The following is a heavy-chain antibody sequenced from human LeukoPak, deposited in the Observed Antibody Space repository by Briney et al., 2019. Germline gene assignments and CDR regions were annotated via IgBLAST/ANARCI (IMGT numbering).Heavy chain of an antibody. V-gene: IGHV4-61*01. CDR1: GGSISSGSYY. CDR3: ARGGAFGGNDAFDI. Sequence: SETLSLTCTVSGGSISSGSYYWSWIRQPPGKGLEWIGYIYYSGSTNYNPSLKSRVTISVDTSKNQFSLKLSSVTAADTALYYCARGGAFGGNDAFDIWGQGTMVTVSS. CDR2: IYYSGST. J-gene: IGHJ3*02. D-gene: IGHD4-23*01.